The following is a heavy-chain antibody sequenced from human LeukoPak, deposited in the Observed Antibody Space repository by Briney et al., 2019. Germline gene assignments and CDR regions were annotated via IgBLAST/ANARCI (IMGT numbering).Heavy chain of an antibody. V-gene: IGHV1-69*13. D-gene: IGHD6-13*01. J-gene: IGHJ4*02. CDR1: GGTFSGYA. CDR3: ARDRRQYSSSWYAFVY. Sequence: SVKVSCKASGGTFSGYAISWVRQAPGQGLEWMGGIMPIFGTANYAQKFQGRVTITADESTSTAYMEVRSLRSEDTAVYYCARDRRQYSSSWYAFVYWGQGTLVTVSS. CDR2: IMPIFGTA.